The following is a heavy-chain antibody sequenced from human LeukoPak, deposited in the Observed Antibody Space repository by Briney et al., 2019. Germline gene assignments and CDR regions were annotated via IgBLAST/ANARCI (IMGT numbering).Heavy chain of an antibody. Sequence: GESLQISCKGSGSSFTSYWIGWVRQLPGKGLEWIGIIYPGDSDTRYSPSFQGQATISADTSISTAYLQWSSLEASDTAMYYCARSLDGISNWFDPWGQGTLVTVSS. D-gene: IGHD1-14*01. CDR1: GSSFTSYW. J-gene: IGHJ5*02. V-gene: IGHV5-51*01. CDR2: IYPGDSDT. CDR3: ARSLDGISNWFDP.